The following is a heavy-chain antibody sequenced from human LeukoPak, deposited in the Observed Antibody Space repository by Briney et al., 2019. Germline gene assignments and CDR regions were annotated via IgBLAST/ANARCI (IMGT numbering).Heavy chain of an antibody. CDR3: ARSSGSGYGMDV. D-gene: IGHD3-10*01. CDR2: IYYSGST. Sequence: PSETPSLTCTGSGGSISSYYWSWIRQPPGKGLEWIGYIYYSGSTNYNPSLKSRVTISVDTSKNQFSLKLSSVTAADTAVYYYARSSGSGYGMDVWGQGTTVTVSS. J-gene: IGHJ6*02. CDR1: GGSISSYY. V-gene: IGHV4-59*08.